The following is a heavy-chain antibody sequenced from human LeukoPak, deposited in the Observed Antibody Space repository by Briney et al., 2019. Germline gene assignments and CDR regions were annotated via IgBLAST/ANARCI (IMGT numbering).Heavy chain of an antibody. D-gene: IGHD2-21*01. CDR2: IRSKSYGGTT. CDR3: TRDRVGLWWFN. Sequence: GGSLRLSCTASGSTSGDDALNWFRQTPGKGLEWVGFIRSKSYGGTTEYAASVKGRFTISRDDSKTIAYLQMNSLKTEDTAVYYCTRDRVGLWWFNWGQGTLVTVSS. V-gene: IGHV3-49*03. J-gene: IGHJ4*02. CDR1: GSTSGDDA.